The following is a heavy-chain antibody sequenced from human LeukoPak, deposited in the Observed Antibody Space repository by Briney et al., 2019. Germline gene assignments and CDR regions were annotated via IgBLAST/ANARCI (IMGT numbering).Heavy chain of an antibody. CDR1: GGSVSSGSYY. CDR3: EREALLWFGEPGLYYYYGMDV. Sequence: SETLSLTCTVSGGSVSSGSYYWSWIRQPPGKGLEWIGYIYYSGSTNYNPSLKSRVTISVDTSKNQFSLKLSSVTAADTAVYYCEREALLWFGEPGLYYYYGMDVWGQGTTVTVSS. D-gene: IGHD3-10*01. V-gene: IGHV4-61*01. J-gene: IGHJ6*02. CDR2: IYYSGST.